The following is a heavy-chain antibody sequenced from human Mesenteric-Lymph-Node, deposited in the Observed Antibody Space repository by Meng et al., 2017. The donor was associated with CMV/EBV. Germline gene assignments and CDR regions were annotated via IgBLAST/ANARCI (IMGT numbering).Heavy chain of an antibody. CDR1: GFNFSTFT. D-gene: IGHD2-2*01. V-gene: IGHV3-23*03. CDR2: IYDGPSST. J-gene: IGHJ6*02. Sequence: GGSLRLSCAASGFNFSTFTMNWVRQAPGKGLEWVSIIYDGPSSTYYADSVKGRFTISRDDSKNTLYLQMSSLRAEDTAVYYCAKALGNCTTTTCSFSFYYYGLDVWGQGTTVTVSS. CDR3: AKALGNCTTTTCSFSFYYYGLDV.